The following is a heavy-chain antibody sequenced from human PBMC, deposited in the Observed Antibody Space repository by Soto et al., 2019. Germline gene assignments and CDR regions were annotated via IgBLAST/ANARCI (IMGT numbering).Heavy chain of an antibody. CDR2: IYYSGST. V-gene: IGHV4-59*12. J-gene: IGHJ6*02. CDR3: ASLADPYYYYGMDV. Sequence: SETLSLTCTVSGGSISSYYWSWIRQPPGKGLEWIGYIYYSGSTNYNPSLKSRVTISVDTSKNQFSLKLSSVTAADTAVYYCASLADPYYYYGMDVWGQGTTVTVSS. CDR1: GGSISSYY.